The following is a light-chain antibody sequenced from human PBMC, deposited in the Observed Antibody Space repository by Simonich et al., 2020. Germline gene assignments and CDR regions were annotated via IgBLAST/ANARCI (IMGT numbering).Light chain of an antibody. J-gene: IGKJ2*01. CDR3: QQYYSTPYT. V-gene: IGKV4-1*01. Sequence: DIVMTQSPDSLAVSLGESATINCKSSQSVLYSSNHNNYLAWYQQKPGKPPKLLIYWASTRESVVPDRFRGSGSGTDFTLTISSLQAEDVAVYYCQQYYSTPYTFGQGTKLEIK. CDR1: QSVLYSSNHNNY. CDR2: WAS.